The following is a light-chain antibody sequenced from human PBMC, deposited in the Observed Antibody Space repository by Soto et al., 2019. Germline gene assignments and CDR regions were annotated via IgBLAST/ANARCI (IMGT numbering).Light chain of an antibody. CDR1: SSDVGGYNY. J-gene: IGLJ2*01. Sequence: QSALTQPASVSGSPGQSITISCTGTSSDVGGYNYVSWYQQHPGKAPKLMIYEVDTRPSGVSYRFSGSKSGNTASLTISGLQAEDEADYYCSSYTSSNTLVFGGGTQLTVL. CDR3: SSYTSSNTLV. V-gene: IGLV2-14*01. CDR2: EVD.